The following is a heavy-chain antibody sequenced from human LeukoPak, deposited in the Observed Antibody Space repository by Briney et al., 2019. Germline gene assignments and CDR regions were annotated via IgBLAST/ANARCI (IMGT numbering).Heavy chain of an antibody. D-gene: IGHD6-19*01. CDR3: ARNAVATAGIALDN. V-gene: IGHV3-23*01. CDR2: INHGDNNT. J-gene: IGHJ4*02. Sequence: GASLRLSCAASGFTFRNYAMSWVRQAPGKGLEWVSHINHGDNNTFYADSVKGRFTLSRDSSKNTLYLQMNSLRAEDTAIYYCARNAVATAGIALDNWGQGTVVTVSS. CDR1: GFTFRNYA.